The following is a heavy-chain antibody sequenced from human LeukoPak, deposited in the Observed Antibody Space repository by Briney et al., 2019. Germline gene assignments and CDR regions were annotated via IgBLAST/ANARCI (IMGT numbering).Heavy chain of an antibody. J-gene: IGHJ4*02. CDR3: AKDTGYSSGWYDY. CDR1: GFTFDDYA. CDR2: ISWNSGSI. V-gene: IGHV3-9*01. D-gene: IGHD6-19*01. Sequence: GRSLRLSCAASGFTFDDYAMHWVRQAPGKGLEWVSGISWNSGSIGYADSVKGRFTISRDNAKNSLYLQMNSLRAEDTALYYCAKDTGYSSGWYDYWGQGTLVTVSP.